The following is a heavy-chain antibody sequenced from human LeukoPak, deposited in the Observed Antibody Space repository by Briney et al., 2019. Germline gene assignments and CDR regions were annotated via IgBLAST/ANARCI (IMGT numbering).Heavy chain of an antibody. CDR3: ARAAGGWDKYYYYYIDV. CDR2: MYHSWST. V-gene: IGHV4-39*07. J-gene: IGHJ6*03. CDR1: GGSIYINNYY. D-gene: IGHD1-26*01. Sequence: PSETLSLTCTISGGSIYINNYYWVWIRQPPGEGLEWIASMYHSWSTYYNPSLKSRVSMALDTSKNQFSLKLSSVTAADTAVYYCARAAGGWDKYYYYYIDVWGKGTTVTVSS.